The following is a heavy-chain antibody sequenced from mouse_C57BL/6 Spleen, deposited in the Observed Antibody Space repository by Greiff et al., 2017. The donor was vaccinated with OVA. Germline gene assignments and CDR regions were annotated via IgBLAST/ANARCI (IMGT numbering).Heavy chain of an antibody. CDR3: TRWGVLLRSDFDY. D-gene: IGHD1-1*01. J-gene: IGHJ2*01. Sequence: QVQLQQSGAELVRPGASVTLSCKASGYTFTDYEMHWVKQTPVHGLEWIGAIDPETGGTAYNQKFKGKAILTADKSSSTAYMELRSLTSEDSAVYSCTRWGVLLRSDFDYWGQGTTLTVSS. CDR2: IDPETGGT. V-gene: IGHV1-15*01. CDR1: GYTFTDYE.